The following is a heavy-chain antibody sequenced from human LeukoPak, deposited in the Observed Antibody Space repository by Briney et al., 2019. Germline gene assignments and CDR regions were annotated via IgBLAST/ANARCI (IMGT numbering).Heavy chain of an antibody. CDR3: TRGQGSWSSWAFDY. CDR2: IHYSEST. D-gene: IGHD3-10*01. J-gene: IGHJ4*02. Sequence: SETLSLTCTVSAGSISSSSYYGGWIRQPPGKGLEWIGYIHYSESTTYNPSLKNRVTISADPSKHQLSLSLSSVTAADTAVYYCTRGQGSWSSWAFDYWGQGNLVTVSS. CDR1: AGSISSSSYY. V-gene: IGHV4-61*05.